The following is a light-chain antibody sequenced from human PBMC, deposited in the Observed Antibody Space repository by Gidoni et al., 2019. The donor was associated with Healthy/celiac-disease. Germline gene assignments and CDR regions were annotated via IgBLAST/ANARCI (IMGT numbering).Light chain of an antibody. V-gene: IGKV3-20*01. J-gene: IGKJ4*01. CDR3: QQYGSSPLT. CDR2: GTS. Sequence: EIVLTQSPGTLSLSPGERATLSCRASQRVSSIYLAWYQQKPGQAPRRLIYGTSSRATGIPDRFSGSGSVTDCTLTISRLEPEDFAVYYCQQYGSSPLTFGGGTKVEIK. CDR1: QRVSSIY.